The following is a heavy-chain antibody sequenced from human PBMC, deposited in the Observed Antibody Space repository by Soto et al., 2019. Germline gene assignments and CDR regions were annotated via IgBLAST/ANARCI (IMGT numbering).Heavy chain of an antibody. J-gene: IGHJ4*02. Sequence: QVQLVESGGGVVQPGRSLRLSCAASGFTFSSYGMHWVRQAPGKGLAWVAVISYDGSNKYYADSVKGRFTISRDNSKNTLYLQMNSLRAEDTAVYYCAKADEYSSSWYYFYYWGQGTLVTVSS. CDR2: ISYDGSNK. V-gene: IGHV3-30*18. D-gene: IGHD6-13*01. CDR1: GFTFSSYG. CDR3: AKADEYSSSWYYFYY.